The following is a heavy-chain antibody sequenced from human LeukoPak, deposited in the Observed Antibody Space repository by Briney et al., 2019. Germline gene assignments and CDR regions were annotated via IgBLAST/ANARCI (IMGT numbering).Heavy chain of an antibody. CDR2: ISGSGGST. D-gene: IGHD3-10*01. J-gene: IGHJ5*02. CDR1: GFTFSSYA. CDR3: AKDSGPYYGSGSYPNWFDP. Sequence: PGGSLRLSCAASGFTFSSYAMSWVRQAPGKGLEWVSAISGSGGSTYYADSVKGRFTISRDNSKNTLYLQMNSLRAEDTAVYYCAKDSGPYYGSGSYPNWFDPWGQGTLVTVSS. V-gene: IGHV3-23*01.